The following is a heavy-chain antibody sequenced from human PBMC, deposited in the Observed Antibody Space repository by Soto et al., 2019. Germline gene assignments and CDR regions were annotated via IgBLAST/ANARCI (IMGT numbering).Heavy chain of an antibody. J-gene: IGHJ6*02. V-gene: IGHV3-9*01. D-gene: IGHD3-10*01. CDR2: IAWNSDII. Sequence: EVQLVESGGGLVQPGRSLRLSCAASGFRFEDYAMHWVRQAPGKGLEWVSGIAWNSDIIGYVDSVKGRFTISRDNGKNTLYLQMNSLRPEDTALYYCAKDHYGSAIYRMAVWGQGTTVTVSS. CDR1: GFRFEDYA. CDR3: AKDHYGSAIYRMAV.